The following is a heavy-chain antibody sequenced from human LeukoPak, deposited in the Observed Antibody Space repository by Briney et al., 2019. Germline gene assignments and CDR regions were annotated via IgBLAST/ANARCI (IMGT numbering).Heavy chain of an antibody. CDR3: ARDRQRYGDYDEEYYGMDV. V-gene: IGHV3-23*01. CDR1: GFTFSSFA. CDR2: ISGGGGNT. Sequence: GGSLRLSCAASGFTFSSFAMSWVRQPPGKGLEWVSAISGGGGNTYHADSVKGRFTISRDNSKNTLYLQMNSLRAEDTAVYYCARDRQRYGDYDEEYYGMDVWGQGTTVTVSS. J-gene: IGHJ6*02. D-gene: IGHD4-17*01.